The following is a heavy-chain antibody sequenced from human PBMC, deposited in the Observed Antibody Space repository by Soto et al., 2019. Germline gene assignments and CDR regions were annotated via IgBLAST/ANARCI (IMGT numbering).Heavy chain of an antibody. CDR3: ARLVMVYAKAAAGTFDY. Sequence: SETLSLTCAVYGGSFSGYYWSWIRQPPGKGLEWIGEINHSGSTNYNPSLKSRVTISVDTSKNQFSLKLSSVTAADTAVYYCARLVMVYAKAAAGTFDYWGQGTRVTVSS. J-gene: IGHJ4*02. CDR2: INHSGST. V-gene: IGHV4-34*01. D-gene: IGHD2-8*01. CDR1: GGSFSGYY.